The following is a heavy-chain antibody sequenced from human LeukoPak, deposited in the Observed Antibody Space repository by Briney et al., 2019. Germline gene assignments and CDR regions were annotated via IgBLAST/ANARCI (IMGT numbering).Heavy chain of an antibody. Sequence: SETLSLTCTVSGGSISSSYYYWGWIRQPPGKGLEWIGSIYYSGSTYYNPSLKSRVTISVDTSKNQFSLKLRSVTAADTAVYYCARDEVGATLGGFDYWGQGTLVTVSS. J-gene: IGHJ4*02. V-gene: IGHV4-39*02. CDR3: ARDEVGATLGGFDY. D-gene: IGHD1-26*01. CDR2: IYYSGST. CDR1: GGSISSSYYY.